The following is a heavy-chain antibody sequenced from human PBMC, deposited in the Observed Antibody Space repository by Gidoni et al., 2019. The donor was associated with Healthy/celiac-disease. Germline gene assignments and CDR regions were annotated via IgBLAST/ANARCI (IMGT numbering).Heavy chain of an antibody. CDR3: ARRGYSSSYDAFDI. J-gene: IGHJ3*02. CDR2: IYYSGST. Sequence: QVQLQESGPGLVKPSETLSLTCTVSGGSISSYYWSWIRQPPGKGLEWIGYIYYSGSTNYNPSLKSRVTISVDTSKNQFSLKLSSVTAADTAVYYCARRGYSSSYDAFDIWGQGTMVTVSS. D-gene: IGHD6-13*01. V-gene: IGHV4-59*08. CDR1: GGSISSYY.